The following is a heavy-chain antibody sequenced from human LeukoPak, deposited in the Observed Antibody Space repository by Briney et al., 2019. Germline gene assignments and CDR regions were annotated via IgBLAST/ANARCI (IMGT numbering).Heavy chain of an antibody. D-gene: IGHD6-19*01. Sequence: GGSLRLSCAASGFTFSSYAVHWVRQAPGKGLEWVAVTSYDGSNKYYADSVKGRFTISRDNSKNTLYLQMNSLRAEDTAVYYCARDSPAVYSSGFRGHFDYWGQGTLVTVSS. V-gene: IGHV3-30-3*01. CDR1: GFTFSSYA. CDR3: ARDSPAVYSSGFRGHFDY. CDR2: TSYDGSNK. J-gene: IGHJ4*02.